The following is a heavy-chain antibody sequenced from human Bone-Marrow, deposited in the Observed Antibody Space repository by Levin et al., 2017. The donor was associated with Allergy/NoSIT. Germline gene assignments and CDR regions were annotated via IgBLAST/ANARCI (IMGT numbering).Heavy chain of an antibody. CDR2: ISSSSSTI. CDR1: GFTFSSYS. J-gene: IGHJ6*02. D-gene: IGHD6-19*01. CDR3: ARDKVAVARLVYYGMDV. V-gene: IGHV3-48*02. Sequence: GESLKISCAASGFTFSSYSMNWVRQAPGKGLEWVSYISSSSSTIYYADSVKGRFTISRDNAKNSLYLQMNSLRDEDTAVYYCARDKVAVARLVYYGMDVWGQGTTVTVSS.